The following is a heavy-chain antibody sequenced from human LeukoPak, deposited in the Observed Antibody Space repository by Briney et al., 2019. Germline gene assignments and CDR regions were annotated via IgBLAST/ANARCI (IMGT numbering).Heavy chain of an antibody. CDR2: ISGSGGST. D-gene: IGHD2-21*02. CDR3: ATAYCGGDCRYPRAFDY. CDR1: GFTFSSYA. Sequence: QTGGSLRLSCAASGFTFSSYAMSWVRQAPGKGLEWVSAISGSGGSTYYADSVMGRFTTSRDNAKNSLYLQMNSLRAEDTAVYYCATAYCGGDCRYPRAFDYWGQGTLVTVSS. J-gene: IGHJ4*02. V-gene: IGHV3-23*01.